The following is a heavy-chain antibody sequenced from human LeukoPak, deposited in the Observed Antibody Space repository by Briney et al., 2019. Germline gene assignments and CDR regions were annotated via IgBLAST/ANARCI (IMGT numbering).Heavy chain of an antibody. Sequence: PSETLSLTCAVYGGSFSGYYWSWIRQPPGKGLEWIGEIYHSGSTNYNPSLKSRVTISVDKSMNQFSLKLSSVTAADTAVYYCARDPDTAMVSFDYWGQGTLVTVSS. V-gene: IGHV4-34*01. J-gene: IGHJ4*02. CDR1: GGSFSGYY. CDR2: IYHSGST. D-gene: IGHD5-18*01. CDR3: ARDPDTAMVSFDY.